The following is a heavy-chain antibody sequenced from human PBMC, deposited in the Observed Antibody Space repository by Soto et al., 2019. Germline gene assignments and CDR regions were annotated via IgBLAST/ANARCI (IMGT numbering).Heavy chain of an antibody. CDR1: GFTFSSYA. J-gene: IGHJ5*02. D-gene: IGHD3-3*01. CDR2: ISGSGGSI. V-gene: IGHV3-23*01. CDR3: AKAASIFGVVPNWFDP. Sequence: VQLLESGGGLVQPGGSLRLSCAASGFTFSSYAMSWVRQAPGKGLEWVSAISGSGGSIYYADSVKGRFTISSDNSKTMLYMHMNSLRADDTAGYYCAKAASIFGVVPNWFDPWGQGTLVAVSS.